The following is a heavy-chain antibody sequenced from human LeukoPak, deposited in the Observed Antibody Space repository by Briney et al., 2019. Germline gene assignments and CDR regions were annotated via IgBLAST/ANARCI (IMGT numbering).Heavy chain of an antibody. CDR3: AREGDCCNPDY. V-gene: IGHV3-74*01. CDR1: GFTFSSYW. Sequence: GGSLRLSCAASGFTFSSYWMHWVRQAPGKGLEWVSRINSDGSSTSYADSVKGRFTISRDNAKNTLYLQMNSLRAEDTAVYYCAREGDCCNPDYWGQGTLVTVSS. J-gene: IGHJ4*02. CDR2: INSDGSST. D-gene: IGHD2-21*01.